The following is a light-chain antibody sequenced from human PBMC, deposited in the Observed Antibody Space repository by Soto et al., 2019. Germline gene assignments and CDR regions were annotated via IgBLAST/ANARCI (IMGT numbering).Light chain of an antibody. CDR2: DVT. CDR3: YSYAGSYTWV. V-gene: IGLV2-11*01. Sequence: QSVLTQPRSVSGSRGQSVTISCTGTSSDVGGYNYVSWYQQHPGKAPKLMIYDVTKRPSGVPDRFSGSKSGNTASLTISGLQAEDEADYYCYSYAGSYTWVFGGGTKLTVL. J-gene: IGLJ3*02. CDR1: SSDVGGYNY.